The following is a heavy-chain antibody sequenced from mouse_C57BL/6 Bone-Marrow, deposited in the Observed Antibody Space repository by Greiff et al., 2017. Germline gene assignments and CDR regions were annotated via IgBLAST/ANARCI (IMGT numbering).Heavy chain of an antibody. V-gene: IGHV1-47*01. J-gene: IGHJ2*01. CDR3: ARGGNYGGYYFDY. CDR1: GYTFTTYP. D-gene: IGHD2-1*01. CDR2: FHPYNDDT. Sequence: VQLQQSGAELVKPGASVKMSCKASGYTFTTYPIEWMKQNHGKSLEWIGNFHPYNDDTKYNEKFKVKATLTVEKSSRTVYLELSRLTSDDSAVYYCARGGNYGGYYFDYWGQGTTLTVSS.